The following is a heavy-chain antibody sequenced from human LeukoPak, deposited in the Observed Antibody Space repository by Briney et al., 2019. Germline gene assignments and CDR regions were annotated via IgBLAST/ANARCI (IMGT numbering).Heavy chain of an antibody. V-gene: IGHV3-53*01. Sequence: GGSLRLSCAASGFTSDDYAMHWVRQAPGKGLEWVSVIYSGGSTYYADSVKGRFTTSRDNSKNTLYLQMNSLRAEDTAVYYCARGGDSSGYTAPFFDYWGQGTLVTVSS. CDR1: GFTSDDYA. CDR2: IYSGGST. CDR3: ARGGDSSGYTAPFFDY. J-gene: IGHJ4*02. D-gene: IGHD3-22*01.